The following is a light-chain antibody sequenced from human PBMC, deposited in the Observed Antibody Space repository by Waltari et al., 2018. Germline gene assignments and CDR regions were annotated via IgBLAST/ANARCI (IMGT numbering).Light chain of an antibody. CDR2: WAS. Sequence: DIVLTQSPDSLSVSLGERAPINCRSSHSVSYTSNNKSYLAWYQQRTGQPPRLLTYWASTRESGVPDRFSGSGSGTDFSLTISSLQSEDVAVYYCQQYYDTPPTFGGGTKEEIK. V-gene: IGKV4-1*01. J-gene: IGKJ4*01. CDR1: HSVSYTSNNKSY. CDR3: QQYYDTPPT.